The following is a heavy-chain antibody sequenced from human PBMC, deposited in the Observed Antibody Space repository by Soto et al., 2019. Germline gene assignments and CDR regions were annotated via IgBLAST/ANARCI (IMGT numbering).Heavy chain of an antibody. CDR3: GRARGYSNAWGSYYSGMDV. D-gene: IGHD6-19*01. CDR2: INHNGST. CDR1: GGSFSNYY. J-gene: IGHJ6*02. Sequence: QEQLQQWGAGLLKPSETLSLTCAIYGGSFSNYYWNWIRQPPGKGLEWMGKINHNGSTNYSPFLKSRLPISVYTSKNLCSLKMISVTAADTAVYFCGRARGYSNAWGSYYSGMDVWGQGTTVTVSS. V-gene: IGHV4-34*01.